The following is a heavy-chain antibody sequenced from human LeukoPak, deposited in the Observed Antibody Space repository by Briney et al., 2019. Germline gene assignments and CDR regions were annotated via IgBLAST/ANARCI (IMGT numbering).Heavy chain of an antibody. CDR3: AQGAGYCSGGSCYSIDY. Sequence: GRSLRLSCAASGFTFSSYGMHWVRQAPGKGLEWVAVISYDGSNKHYADSVKGRFTISRDNSKNTLYLQMNSLRAEDTAVYYCAQGAGYCSGGSCYSIDYWGQGTLVTVSS. V-gene: IGHV3-30*18. J-gene: IGHJ4*02. D-gene: IGHD2-15*01. CDR1: GFTFSSYG. CDR2: ISYDGSNK.